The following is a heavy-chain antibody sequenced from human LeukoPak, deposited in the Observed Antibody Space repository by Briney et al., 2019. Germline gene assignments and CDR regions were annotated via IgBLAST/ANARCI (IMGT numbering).Heavy chain of an antibody. CDR3: ARPPGAVGATFDY. CDR1: GFTFSSYS. D-gene: IGHD1-26*01. J-gene: IGHJ4*02. Sequence: GGSLRLSCAASGFTFSSYSMNWVRQALGKGLEWVSSISSGSSYIYYADSVKGRFTISRDNAKNSLYLQMNSLRAEDTAVYYCARPPGAVGATFDYWGQGTLVTVSS. V-gene: IGHV3-21*01. CDR2: ISSGSSYI.